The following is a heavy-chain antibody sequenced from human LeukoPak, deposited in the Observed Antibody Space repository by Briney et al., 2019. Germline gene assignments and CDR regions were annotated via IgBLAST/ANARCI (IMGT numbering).Heavy chain of an antibody. D-gene: IGHD3-22*01. CDR3: ARLGPFYDSSGYGEYNWFDP. V-gene: IGHV1-69*13. CDR2: IIPIFGTA. CDR1: GGTFSSYV. J-gene: IGHJ5*02. Sequence: GASVKVSCKASGGTFSSYVISWVRQAPGQGLEWMGGIIPIFGTANYAQKFQGRDTITADESTSTAYMELSSLRSEDTAVYYCARLGPFYDSSGYGEYNWFDPWGQGTLVTVSS.